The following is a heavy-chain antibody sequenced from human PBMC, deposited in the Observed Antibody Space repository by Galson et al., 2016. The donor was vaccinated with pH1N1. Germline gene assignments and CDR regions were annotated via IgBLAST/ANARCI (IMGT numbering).Heavy chain of an antibody. V-gene: IGHV3-11*01. CDR3: ARESGYCSTSGCHYGLDY. D-gene: IGHD2-2*03. J-gene: IGHJ4*02. Sequence: SLRLSCAVSGLNFTNAWMSWVRQAPGKGLEWVSKISSGENTKYYADSVKGRFTISRDNTKNSLILQMNRLTSDDTGVYYCARESGYCSTSGCHYGLDYWGQGALVTVSS. CDR1: GLNFTNAW. CDR2: ISSGENTK.